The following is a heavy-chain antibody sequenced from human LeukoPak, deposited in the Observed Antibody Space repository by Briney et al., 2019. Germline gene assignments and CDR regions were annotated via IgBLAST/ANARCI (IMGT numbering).Heavy chain of an antibody. Sequence: SETLSLTCAVYGGSFSGYYWSWIRQPPGKGLEWIGEINHSGSTNYNPSLKSRVTISVDTSKNQFSLKLSSVTAADTAVYYCASQYSSGWYLFDYWGQGTLVTVSS. V-gene: IGHV4-34*01. CDR3: ASQYSSGWYLFDY. D-gene: IGHD6-19*01. CDR2: INHSGST. CDR1: GGSFSGYY. J-gene: IGHJ4*02.